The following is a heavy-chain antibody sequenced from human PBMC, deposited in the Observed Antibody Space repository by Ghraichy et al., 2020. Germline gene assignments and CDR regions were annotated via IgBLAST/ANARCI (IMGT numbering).Heavy chain of an antibody. V-gene: IGHV3-66*01. J-gene: IGHJ4*01. CDR3: AREEDGFSFGS. CDR1: GSTVSYKY. CDR2: LYGDGRA. Sequence: GGSLRLSCAGSGSTVSYKYMSWVRQAPGKGLEWVSTLYGDGRAYYADSVKGRFIISTDKSTNILHLQMHRLRAEDTALFYCAREEDGFSFGSWGHGTLVTVSS. D-gene: IGHD5-18*01.